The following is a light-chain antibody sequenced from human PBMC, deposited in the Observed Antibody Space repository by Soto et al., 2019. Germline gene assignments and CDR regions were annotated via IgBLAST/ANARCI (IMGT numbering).Light chain of an antibody. Sequence: QSVLTQPPSVSGAPGQRVTISCTGSSSDIGADFDVHWYQHLPGTAPKLLIYGNTNRPSGVPGRFSGSKSGTSASLVITGLQAEDEADYYCQSYENSRTGFYVFGTGTQLTVL. CDR1: SSDIGADFD. CDR3: QSYENSRTGFYV. CDR2: GNT. V-gene: IGLV1-40*01. J-gene: IGLJ1*01.